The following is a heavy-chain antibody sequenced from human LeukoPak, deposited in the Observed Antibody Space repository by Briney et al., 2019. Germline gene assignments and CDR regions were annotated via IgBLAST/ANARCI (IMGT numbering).Heavy chain of an antibody. J-gene: IGHJ4*02. CDR2: IYYSGST. Sequence: SETLSLTCTVSGGSISSSSYYWGWIRQPPGKGLEWIGSIYYSGSTYYNPSLKSRVTISVDTSKNQFSLKLSSVTAADTAVYYCASTKYSSSWYDYFDHWGQGTLVTVSS. D-gene: IGHD6-13*01. CDR1: GGSISSSSYY. CDR3: ASTKYSSSWYDYFDH. V-gene: IGHV4-39*01.